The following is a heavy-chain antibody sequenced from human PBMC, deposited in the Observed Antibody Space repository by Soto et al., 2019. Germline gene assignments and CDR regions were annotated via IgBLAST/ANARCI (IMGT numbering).Heavy chain of an antibody. D-gene: IGHD6-19*01. V-gene: IGHV3-9*01. CDR3: AKGGAGRSGPLWFDP. CDR2: ISWNSGSI. CDR1: GFTFDDYA. Sequence: EVQLVESGGGLVQPGRSLRLSCAASGFTFDDYAMHWVRQAPGKGLEWVSGISWNSGSIGYADSVKGLFTISRDNAKNSLYLQMNSLRAEDTALYYCAKGGAGRSGPLWFDPWGQGTLVTVAS. J-gene: IGHJ5*02.